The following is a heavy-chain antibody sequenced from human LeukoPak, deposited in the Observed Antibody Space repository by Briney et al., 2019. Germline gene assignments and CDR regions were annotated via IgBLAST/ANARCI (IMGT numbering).Heavy chain of an antibody. CDR1: GFTFSSYE. Sequence: GGSLRLSCAASGFTFSSYEMNWVRQAPGKGLEWVSSISSSSSYIYYADSVKGRFTISRDNAKNSLYLQMNSLRADDTAVYYCARDQGWYYFDYWGQGTLVTVSS. CDR2: ISSSSSYI. J-gene: IGHJ4*02. CDR3: ARDQGWYYFDY. D-gene: IGHD6-19*01. V-gene: IGHV3-21*01.